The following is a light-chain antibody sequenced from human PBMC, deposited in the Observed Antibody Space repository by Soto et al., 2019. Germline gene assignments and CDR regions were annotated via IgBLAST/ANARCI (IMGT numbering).Light chain of an antibody. CDR3: SAYATGLV. Sequence: QSALTHPASVSGSPGQSITISCSGTSSDIDGYSCVSWYQQHPGKAPKLMIYEVSNRPSGVSNRFSGSKSGNTASLTISGLQVEDEADYYYSAYATGLVFGTGTKVTVL. CDR2: EVS. J-gene: IGLJ1*01. V-gene: IGLV2-14*01. CDR1: SSDIDGYSC.